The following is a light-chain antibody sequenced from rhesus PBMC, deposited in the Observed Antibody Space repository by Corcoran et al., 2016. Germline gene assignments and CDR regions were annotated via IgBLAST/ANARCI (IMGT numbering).Light chain of an antibody. J-gene: IGLJ6*01. V-gene: IGLV2-32*02. CDR1: RSDIGGYNY. Sequence: AALPQTRSVSGSPGQSVTISCTGTRSDIGGYNYVSWYPQHPGTATKFTIYEVSKRPSGVSDRFSGSKSGNTASLTISGLQAEDEDDYYCSLYTVSNTFVFGSGTKLTV. CDR3: SLYTVSNTFV. CDR2: EVS.